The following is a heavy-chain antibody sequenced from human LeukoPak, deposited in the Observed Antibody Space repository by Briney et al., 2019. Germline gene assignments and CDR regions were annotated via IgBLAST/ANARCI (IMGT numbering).Heavy chain of an antibody. CDR2: INPNTGNP. D-gene: IGHD3-16*02. J-gene: IGHJ4*02. CDR1: GYTFTNYA. Sequence: ASVKVSCKTSGYTFTNYAMNWVRQAPGQGLEWMGWINPNTGNPAYAQGFTGRFVFSLDTSVSTAYLQISSLEAEDTAVYYCARAIMHLGELSLPSYWGQGTQVTVSS. CDR3: ARAIMHLGELSLPSY. V-gene: IGHV7-4-1*02.